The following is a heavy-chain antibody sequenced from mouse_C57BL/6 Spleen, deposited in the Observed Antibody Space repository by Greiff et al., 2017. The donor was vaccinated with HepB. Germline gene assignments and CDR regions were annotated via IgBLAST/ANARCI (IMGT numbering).Heavy chain of an antibody. CDR2: ISGGGGNT. Sequence: EVMLVESGGGLVKPGGSLKLSCAASGFTFSSYTMSWVRQTPEKRLEWVATISGGGGNTYYPDSVKGRFTISRDNAKNTLYLQMSSLRSEDTALYYCARHGYGSSPAWFAYWGQGTLVTVSA. V-gene: IGHV5-9*01. J-gene: IGHJ3*01. CDR3: ARHGYGSSPAWFAY. CDR1: GFTFSSYT. D-gene: IGHD1-1*01.